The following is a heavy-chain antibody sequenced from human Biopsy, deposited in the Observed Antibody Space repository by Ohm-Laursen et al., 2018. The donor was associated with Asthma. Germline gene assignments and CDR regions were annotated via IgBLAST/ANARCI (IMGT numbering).Heavy chain of an antibody. CDR3: ARHWNWGSFFDY. Sequence: SQTLSLTCDVSGESFRGFYWTWIRQTPGKGLEWIGSISYTGNTDIPSLRSRVTLSVDTSKNNFSLKLTSVTAADTAVFYCARHWNWGSFFDYWGQGMLVTVSS. J-gene: IGHJ4*02. V-gene: IGHV4-30-2*03. CDR1: GESFRGFY. CDR2: ISYTGNT. D-gene: IGHD7-27*01.